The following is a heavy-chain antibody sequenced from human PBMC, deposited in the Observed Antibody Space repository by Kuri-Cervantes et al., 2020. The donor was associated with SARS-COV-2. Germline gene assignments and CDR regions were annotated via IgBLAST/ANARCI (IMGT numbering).Heavy chain of an antibody. CDR2: ISTSGGNT. CDR3: ASTFLWWERRFDY. Sequence: GESLKISRAASGFTFSRNAMSWVRQAPGKGLEWVSTISTSGGNTYYADSVKGRFTISRDNSKNTLYLQMNSLRAEDTAVYYCASTFLWWERRFDYWGQGTLVTVSS. J-gene: IGHJ4*02. CDR1: GFTFSRNA. V-gene: IGHV3-23*01. D-gene: IGHD2-21*01.